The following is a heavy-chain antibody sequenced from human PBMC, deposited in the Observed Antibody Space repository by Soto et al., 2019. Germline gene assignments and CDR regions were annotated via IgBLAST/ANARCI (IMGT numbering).Heavy chain of an antibody. CDR3: ARGLDPAKTGY. CDR2: VSQGEGT. J-gene: IGHJ4*02. V-gene: IGHV4-34*01. D-gene: IGHD5-18*01. CDR1: GGSFNSYY. Sequence: QVQLQESGPGLVKPSETLSLTCAVYGGSFNSYYWSWIRQPPGKGLEWIGEVSQGEGTKYNPSLESRVTISIDTSKDHFSLRLTSVAAADPGVYYCARGLDPAKTGYLGRGTLVTVSS.